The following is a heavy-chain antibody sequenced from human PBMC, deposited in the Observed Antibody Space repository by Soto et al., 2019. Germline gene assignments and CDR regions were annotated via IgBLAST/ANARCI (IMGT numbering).Heavy chain of an antibody. V-gene: IGHV3-49*03. CDR3: SREYSGCSDY. CDR1: GFSFCDHA. CDR2: IRNKAYGGTT. D-gene: IGHD5-12*01. Sequence: PGGSLGLSCTASGFSFCDHALSWIRRAPGKGLEWIGFIRNKAYGGTTEHAASVKDRFTISRDDSKSIAYLQMNSLKTEDTAVYYCSREYSGCSDYWGQGTEVSVSS. J-gene: IGHJ4*02.